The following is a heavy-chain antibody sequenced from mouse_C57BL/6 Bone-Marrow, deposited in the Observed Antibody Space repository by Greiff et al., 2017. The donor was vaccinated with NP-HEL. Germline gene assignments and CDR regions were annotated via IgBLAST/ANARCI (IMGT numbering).Heavy chain of an antibody. J-gene: IGHJ3*01. Sequence: EVKLVESGPELVKPGASVKISCKASGYSFTGYYMHWVKQSHGNILDWIGYIYPYNGVSSYNQKFKGKATLTVDKSSSTAYMELRSLTSEDSAVYYCARGGYDAWFAYWGQGTLVTVSA. CDR2: IYPYNGVS. V-gene: IGHV1-31*01. CDR3: ARGGYDAWFAY. CDR1: GYSFTGYY. D-gene: IGHD2-2*01.